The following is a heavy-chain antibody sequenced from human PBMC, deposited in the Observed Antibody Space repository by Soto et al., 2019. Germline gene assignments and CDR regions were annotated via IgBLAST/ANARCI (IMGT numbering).Heavy chain of an antibody. CDR2: ISAHNGNT. CDR3: ARGRYGDY. Sequence: QVHLVQSGAEVKKPGASVKVSCKGSGYAFTTYGITWVRQAPGQGLEWMGWISAHNGNTNYAQKLQGRVTVTRDTSTSTAYMELRSLRSDDTAIYYCARGRYGDYWGQGALVTVSS. CDR1: GYAFTTYG. V-gene: IGHV1-18*01. D-gene: IGHD1-1*01. J-gene: IGHJ4*02.